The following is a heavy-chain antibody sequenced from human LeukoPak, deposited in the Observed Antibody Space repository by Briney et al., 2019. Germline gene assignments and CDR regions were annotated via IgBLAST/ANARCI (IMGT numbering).Heavy chain of an antibody. CDR3: ATADSGSYYSGFDY. CDR2: VYSGGST. J-gene: IGHJ4*02. CDR1: GFTASSNY. Sequence: PGRSLRPSCAASGFTASSNYMSSVRQAPGKGLEWGSVVYSGGSTHYADSVKGRFTISRDNSKNTLYLHMNSLKAEDTAVYYCATADSGSYYSGFDYWGQGTLVTVSS. V-gene: IGHV3-66*01. D-gene: IGHD1-26*01.